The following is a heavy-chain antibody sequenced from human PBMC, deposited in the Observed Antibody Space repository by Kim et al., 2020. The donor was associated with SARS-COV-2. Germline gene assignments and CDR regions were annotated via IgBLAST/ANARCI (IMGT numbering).Heavy chain of an antibody. CDR3: ARDLGIGWTALDT. V-gene: IGHV3-30-3*01. CDR1: GFTFSTYA. Sequence: GGSLRLSCAASGFTFSTYAMHWVRQAPGKGLEWVAVISNDGSINHYADSVKGRFTISRDNSKNTAYLQVNSLRAEDTAVYFCARDLGIGWTALDTWGPGTLGTVSS. CDR2: ISNDGSIN. J-gene: IGHJ5*02. D-gene: IGHD6-19*01.